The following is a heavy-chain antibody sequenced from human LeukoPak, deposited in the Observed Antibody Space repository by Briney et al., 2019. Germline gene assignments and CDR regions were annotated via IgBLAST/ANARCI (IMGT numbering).Heavy chain of an antibody. J-gene: IGHJ4*02. CDR2: ISGGGGST. Sequence: PGGSLRLSRAASGFTFSSFAMSWVRQAPGKGLEWVSTISGGGGSTYYADSVKGRFTISRDNSKNTVHLQMNSLRAEDTAIYYCAKDMKVRGTMSIDYWGQGTLVTVSS. CDR1: GFTFSSFA. CDR3: AKDMKVRGTMSIDY. D-gene: IGHD3-10*01. V-gene: IGHV3-23*01.